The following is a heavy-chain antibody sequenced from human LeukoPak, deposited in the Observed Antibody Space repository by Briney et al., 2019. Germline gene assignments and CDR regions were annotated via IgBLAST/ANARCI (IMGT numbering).Heavy chain of an antibody. V-gene: IGHV3-21*01. CDR3: ARDRGRGYSGYDDSLDP. CDR2: ISSSSGYI. D-gene: IGHD5-12*01. CDR1: GFTFSSYS. J-gene: IGHJ5*02. Sequence: GGSPRLSCAASGFTFSSYSMNWVRQAPGKGLEWVSSISSSSGYIYYADSVKGRFTISRDNAKNSLYLQMNSLRAEDTAVYYCARDRGRGYSGYDDSLDPWGQGTLVTVSS.